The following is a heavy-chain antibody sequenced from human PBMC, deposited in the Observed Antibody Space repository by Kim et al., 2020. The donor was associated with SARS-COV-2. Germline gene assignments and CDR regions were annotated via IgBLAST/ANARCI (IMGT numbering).Heavy chain of an antibody. Sequence: GGSLRLSCAASGFTVSTNYMNWVRQAPGKGLEWVSLIYSDGTTYYADSVKGRFTISRDNSKNTLYLQMNSLRAEDTAVYYCAGCTIPTAGDTFDSWGQGTLVTVSS. D-gene: IGHD6-13*01. CDR1: GFTVSTNY. CDR3: AGCTIPTAGDTFDS. V-gene: IGHV3-66*01. J-gene: IGHJ4*02. CDR2: IYSDGTT.